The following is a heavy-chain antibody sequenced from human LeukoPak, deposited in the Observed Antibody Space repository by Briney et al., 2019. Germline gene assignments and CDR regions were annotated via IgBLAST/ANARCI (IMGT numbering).Heavy chain of an antibody. CDR3: AGFRCRGGSCYSGYFDY. CDR1: GGSISSGGYS. J-gene: IGHJ4*02. Sequence: SQTLSLTCAVSGGSISSGGYSWSWIRQPPGKGLEWIGYIYHSGSTYYNPSLKSRVTISVDRSKNQFSLKLSSVTAADTAVYYCAGFRCRGGSCYSGYFDYWGQGPLVTVS. CDR2: IYHSGST. V-gene: IGHV4-30-2*01. D-gene: IGHD2-15*01.